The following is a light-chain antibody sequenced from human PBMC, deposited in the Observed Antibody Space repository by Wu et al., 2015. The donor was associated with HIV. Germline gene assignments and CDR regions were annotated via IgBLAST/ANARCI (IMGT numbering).Light chain of an antibody. CDR2: DAS. Sequence: EIVLTQSPATLSLSPGERATLSCRASQSVSSYLAWYQQQPGQAPRLLIYDASNRATGIPARFSGSGSGTDFTLTISSLEPEDFAVYYCQRRSTWPPVFGGGTKVEIK. J-gene: IGKJ4*01. CDR3: QRRSTWPPV. V-gene: IGKV3-11*01. CDR1: QSVSSY.